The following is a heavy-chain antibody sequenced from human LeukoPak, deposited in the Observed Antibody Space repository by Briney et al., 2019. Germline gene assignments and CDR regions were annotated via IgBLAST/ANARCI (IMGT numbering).Heavy chain of an antibody. J-gene: IGHJ4*02. D-gene: IGHD3-22*01. CDR2: ISGTGGGT. CDR1: GFTFSSYA. V-gene: IGHV3-23*01. CDR3: TKVRDSSAYLFDF. Sequence: GGSLRLSCAASGFTFSSYAMSWVRQAPGKGLEWVSDISGTGGGTFYADSVKGRFTISRDNSKNTLFLQVNSLRAEDTAVYYCTKVRDSSAYLFDFWGQGTLVTVSS.